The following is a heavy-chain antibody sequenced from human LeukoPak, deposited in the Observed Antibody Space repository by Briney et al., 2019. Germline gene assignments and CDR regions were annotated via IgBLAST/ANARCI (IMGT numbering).Heavy chain of an antibody. CDR3: ARQVGFPWYYFDY. V-gene: IGHV3-30*02. CDR2: IQYDGSNK. Sequence: PGGSLRLSCAASGFTFSNYGIHWVRQAPGKGLEWVAFIQYDGSNKYYADSVKGRFTISRDNAKNSLYLQMNSLRAEDTAVYYCARQVGFPWYYFDYWGQGTLVTVSS. J-gene: IGHJ4*02. CDR1: GFTFSNYG. D-gene: IGHD2-8*02.